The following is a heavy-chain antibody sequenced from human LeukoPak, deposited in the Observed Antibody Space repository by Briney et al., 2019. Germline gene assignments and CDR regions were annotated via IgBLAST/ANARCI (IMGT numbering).Heavy chain of an antibody. V-gene: IGHV4-59*01. CDR3: ARGHSSSWYYYYYMDV. J-gene: IGHJ6*03. Sequence: SETLSLTCTVSGYSISSGYYWSWIRQPPGKGLEWIGNIYYSGSTNYNPSLKSRATISVDTSKNQFSLKLSSVTAADTAVYYCARGHSSSWYYYYYMDVWGKGTTVTISS. CDR1: GYSISSGYY. CDR2: IYYSGST. D-gene: IGHD6-13*01.